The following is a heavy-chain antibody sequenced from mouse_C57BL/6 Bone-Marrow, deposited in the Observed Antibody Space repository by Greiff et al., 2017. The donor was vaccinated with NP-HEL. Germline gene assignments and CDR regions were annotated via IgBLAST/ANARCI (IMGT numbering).Heavy chain of an antibody. D-gene: IGHD1-1*01. CDR1: GYTFTSYW. CDR2: IHPSDSDT. CDR3: AISDYYSSSSWYFDY. V-gene: IGHV1-74*01. Sequence: QVQLQQPGAELVKPGASVKVSCKASGYTFTSYWMHWVKQRPGQGLEWIGRIHPSDSDTIYNQKFKGKATLTVDKSSSTAYMQVSSVTSRDSAVYYCAISDYYSSSSWYFDYWGQGTTLTVSS. J-gene: IGHJ2*01.